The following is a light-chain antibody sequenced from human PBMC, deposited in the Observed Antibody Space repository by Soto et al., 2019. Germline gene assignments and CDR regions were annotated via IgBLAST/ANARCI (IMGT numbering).Light chain of an antibody. V-gene: IGLV2-23*01. J-gene: IGLJ2*01. CDR3: SSYAGSSTFRVV. CDR1: SSDIGGYNL. Sequence: QSVLTQPASVSGSPGQSITISCTGTSSDIGGYNLVSWYQHHPGKAPKLMIHEASKRPSGVSNRFSGSKSGNTASLTISGLQAEDEADYYCSSYAGSSTFRVVFGGGTKLTVL. CDR2: EAS.